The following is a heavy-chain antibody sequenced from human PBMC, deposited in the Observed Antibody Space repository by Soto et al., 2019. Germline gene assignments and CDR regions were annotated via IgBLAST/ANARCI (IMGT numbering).Heavy chain of an antibody. CDR2: ISYDGSNK. Sequence: QVQLVESGGGVVQPGRSLRLSCAAAGFTFSSYAMHWVRQAPGKGLEWVAVISYDGSNKYYADSVKGRFTISRDNPKNTLYLQMNSLRAEDSAVYYCAGGGYCTSTSCYLNRFDPWGQGPLVSVYS. V-gene: IGHV3-30-3*01. D-gene: IGHD2-2*01. CDR1: GFTFSSYA. CDR3: AGGGYCTSTSCYLNRFDP. J-gene: IGHJ5*02.